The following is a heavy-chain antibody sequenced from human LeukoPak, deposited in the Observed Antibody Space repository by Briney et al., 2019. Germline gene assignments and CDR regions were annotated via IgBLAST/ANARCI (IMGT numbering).Heavy chain of an antibody. J-gene: IGHJ4*02. V-gene: IGHV1-2*02. D-gene: IGHD5-12*01. CDR1: GYTFTGYF. CDR2: INPNSGGT. CDR3: ARGLNSGRSYSEY. Sequence: EASVKVSCKASGYTFTGYFMHWVRQAPGQGLEWMGWINPNSGGTNYAQKFQGRVTMTRDTSISTAYMELSRLRSDDTAVYYCARGLNSGRSYSEYWGQGTLVTVSS.